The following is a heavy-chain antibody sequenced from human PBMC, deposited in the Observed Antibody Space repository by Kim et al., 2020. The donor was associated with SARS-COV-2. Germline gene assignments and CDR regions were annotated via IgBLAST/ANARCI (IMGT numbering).Heavy chain of an antibody. J-gene: IGHJ4*02. Sequence: SVKVSCKASGGTFSSYAISWVRQAPGQGLEWMGGIIPIFGTANYAQKFQGRVTITADESTSTAYMELSSLRSEDTAVYYCARGRARRYYDILTGYYSSREWLRSYYFDYWGQGTLVTVSS. CDR2: IIPIFGTA. CDR1: GGTFSSYA. D-gene: IGHD3-9*01. V-gene: IGHV1-69*13. CDR3: ARGRARRYYDILTGYYSSREWLRSYYFDY.